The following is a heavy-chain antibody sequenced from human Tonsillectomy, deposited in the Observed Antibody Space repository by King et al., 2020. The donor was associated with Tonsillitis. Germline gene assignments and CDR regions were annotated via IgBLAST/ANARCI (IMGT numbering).Heavy chain of an antibody. CDR1: GFTFSYYG. J-gene: IGHJ5*02. CDR3: ARDSYDRSLDP. Sequence: QVQLVESGGGVVQPGRSLRLSCAASGFTFSYYGMHWVRQAPGKGLEWVAVISYGGSDKYYADSVKGRFTISRDDSTNTLYLQMNSLRAEDTAVYYCARDSYDRSLDPWGQGTLVTVSS. CDR2: ISYGGSDK. V-gene: IGHV3-33*05. D-gene: IGHD3-22*01.